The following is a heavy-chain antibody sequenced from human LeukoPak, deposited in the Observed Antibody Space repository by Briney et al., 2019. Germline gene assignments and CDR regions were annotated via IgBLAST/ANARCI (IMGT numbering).Heavy chain of an antibody. CDR1: GYTFTGYY. CDR3: ARDRHWNQGNFDY. V-gene: IGHV1-2*02. D-gene: IGHD1-1*01. CDR2: INPNSGDT. J-gene: IGHJ4*02. Sequence: ASVKVSCKASGYTFTGYYIHWVRQAPGQGLEWMEWINPNSGDTNYAQKFQGRVTMTRDTSINTAFMELSRLRSDDTAVYYCARDRHWNQGNFDYWGQGTLVTVSS.